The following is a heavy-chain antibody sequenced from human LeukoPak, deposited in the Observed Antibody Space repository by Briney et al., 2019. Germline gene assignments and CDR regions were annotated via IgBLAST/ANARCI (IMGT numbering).Heavy chain of an antibody. Sequence: SGGSLRLPCAASGFTLSSYWMLWVRQARRKGLVWVSHINSDGSSTNYADSVKGRFTISRDNAKNTLYLQMNSLRAEDTAVYYCARDTGSYSFSGMDVWGQGTTVTVSS. CDR1: GFTLSSYW. J-gene: IGHJ6*02. D-gene: IGHD1-26*01. CDR2: INSDGSST. CDR3: ARDTGSYSFSGMDV. V-gene: IGHV3-74*01.